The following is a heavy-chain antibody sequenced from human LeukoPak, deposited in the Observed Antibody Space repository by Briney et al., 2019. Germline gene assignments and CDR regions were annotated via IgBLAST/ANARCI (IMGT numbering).Heavy chain of an antibody. CDR2: INPSGGST. CDR1: GYTFTSYY. V-gene: IGHV1-46*01. J-gene: IGHJ4*02. CDR3: ARATPYDRTLDYFDY. Sequence: GASVKVSCKASGYTFTSYYMHWVRQAPGQGLEWMGIINPSGGSTSYAQKFQGRVTMTRDTSTSTVYMELSSLRSEDTAVYYCARATPYDRTLDYFDYWGQGTLVTVSS. D-gene: IGHD5-12*01.